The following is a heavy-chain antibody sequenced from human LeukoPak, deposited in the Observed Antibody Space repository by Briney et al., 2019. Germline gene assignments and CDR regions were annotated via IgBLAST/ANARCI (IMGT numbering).Heavy chain of an antibody. D-gene: IGHD3-22*01. Sequence: SETLSLTCSVSGDLISSYYWSWIRQPPGKGLEWIGYIYYSGSTNYNPSLKSRVTISVDTSKNQFSLKLSSVTAADTAVYYCARHGSSGYYYDDAFDIWGQGTMVTVSS. CDR1: GDLISSYY. V-gene: IGHV4-59*08. CDR3: ARHGSSGYYYDDAFDI. CDR2: IYYSGST. J-gene: IGHJ3*02.